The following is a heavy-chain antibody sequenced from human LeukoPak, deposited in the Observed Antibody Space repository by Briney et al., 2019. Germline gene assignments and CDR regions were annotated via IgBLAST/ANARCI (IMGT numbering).Heavy chain of an antibody. J-gene: IGHJ4*02. Sequence: GGSLRPSCAASGFTFSSYSMNWVRQAPGKGPEWVSYISSSGSTIYYADSVKGRFTIPRDNSKDTLYLQMNSLRAEDTAVYYCAKTFIPAPYGPFDYWGQGTLVTVSS. CDR3: AKTFIPAPYGPFDY. CDR2: ISSSGSTI. D-gene: IGHD2-2*01. CDR1: GFTFSSYS. V-gene: IGHV3-48*01.